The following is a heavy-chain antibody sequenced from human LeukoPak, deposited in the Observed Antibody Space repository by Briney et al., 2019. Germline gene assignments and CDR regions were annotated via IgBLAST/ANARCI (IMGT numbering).Heavy chain of an antibody. Sequence: SETLSLTCTVSGGSISSSSYYWGWIRQPPGKGLEWIGSIYYSGSTYYNPSLKSRVTISVDTSKNQFSLKLSSVTAADTAVYYCARDAIVVVSEWFDPWGQGTLVTVSS. J-gene: IGHJ5*02. D-gene: IGHD3-22*01. CDR2: IYYSGST. CDR1: GGSISSSSYY. CDR3: ARDAIVVVSEWFDP. V-gene: IGHV4-39*07.